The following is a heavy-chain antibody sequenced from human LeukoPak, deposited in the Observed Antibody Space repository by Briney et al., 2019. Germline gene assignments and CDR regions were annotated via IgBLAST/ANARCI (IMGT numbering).Heavy chain of an antibody. CDR1: GFTFDDYG. CDR2: INWNGGST. CDR3: ARRSGRTNYYMDV. J-gene: IGHJ6*03. D-gene: IGHD6-19*01. Sequence: GGSLRLSCAASGFTFDDYGMSWVRQAPGKGLEWVSGINWNGGSTGYADSVKGRFTISRDNAKNSLYLQMNSPRAEDTALYYCARRSGRTNYYMDVWGKGTAVTVSS. V-gene: IGHV3-20*04.